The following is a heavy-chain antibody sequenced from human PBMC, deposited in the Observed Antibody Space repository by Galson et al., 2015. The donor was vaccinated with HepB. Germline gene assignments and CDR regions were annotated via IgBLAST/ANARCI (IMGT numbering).Heavy chain of an antibody. Sequence: SLRLSCAASGFTFSSYAMHWVRQAPGKGLEWVAVISYDGSNKYYADSVKGRFTISRDNSKNTLYLQMNSLRAEDTAVYYCAGGPCDDCSLNYWGQGTLVTVSS. D-gene: IGHD2-21*02. CDR3: AGGPCDDCSLNY. CDR1: GFTFSSYA. J-gene: IGHJ4*02. V-gene: IGHV3-30-3*01. CDR2: ISYDGSNK.